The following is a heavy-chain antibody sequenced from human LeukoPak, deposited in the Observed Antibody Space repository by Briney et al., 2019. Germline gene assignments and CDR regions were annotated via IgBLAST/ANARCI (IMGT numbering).Heavy chain of an antibody. D-gene: IGHD6-13*01. CDR2: ISSSSSYI. J-gene: IGHJ4*02. V-gene: IGHV3-21*01. Sequence: PGGSLRLSCAASGFTFSGYSMNWVRQAPGKGLEWVSSISSSSSYIYYADSVKGRFTISRDNAKNSLYLQMNSLRAEDTAVYYCAKGVRIAAAGLFDYWGQGTLVTVSS. CDR1: GFTFSGYS. CDR3: AKGVRIAAAGLFDY.